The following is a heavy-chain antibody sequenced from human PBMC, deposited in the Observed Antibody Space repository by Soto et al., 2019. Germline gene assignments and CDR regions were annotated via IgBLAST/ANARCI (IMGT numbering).Heavy chain of an antibody. CDR1: GFTFSSYW. CDR2: INSDGSST. D-gene: IGHD2-15*01. J-gene: IGHJ6*02. V-gene: IGHV3-74*01. Sequence: EVQLVESGGGLVKRGGSLRLSCAASGFTFSSYWMHWVRQAPGKGLVWVSRINSDGSSTTYADSVKGRFTISRDNAKKTLYLQMTRLRAEDTAVYYCAIDECIDKGIDVLGQGITVTFSS. CDR3: AIDECIDKGIDV.